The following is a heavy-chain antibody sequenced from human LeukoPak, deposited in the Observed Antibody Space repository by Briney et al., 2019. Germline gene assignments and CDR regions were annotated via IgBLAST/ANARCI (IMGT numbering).Heavy chain of an antibody. Sequence: GGSLRLSCAASGFTFSSYATSWVRQAPGKGLEWVSAISGSGGSTYYADSVKGRFTISRDNSKNTLYLQMNSLRAEDTAVYYCAKAASPVVVVAATHFDYWGQGTLVTVSS. J-gene: IGHJ4*02. D-gene: IGHD2-15*01. CDR1: GFTFSSYA. CDR2: ISGSGGST. V-gene: IGHV3-23*01. CDR3: AKAASPVVVVAATHFDY.